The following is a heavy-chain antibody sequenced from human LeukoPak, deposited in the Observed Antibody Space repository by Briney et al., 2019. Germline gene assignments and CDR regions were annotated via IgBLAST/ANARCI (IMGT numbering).Heavy chain of an antibody. CDR2: ISSSTETI. J-gene: IGHJ6*04. D-gene: IGHD3-10*02. CDR3: AELGITMIGGV. Sequence: GGSLRLSCAASGFPFRGYSFNWVRQAPGRGLEWVAYISSSTETIYYADSVKGRFTIYRDNAENSLYLQMNSLRAEDTAVYYCAELGITMIGGVWGKGTTVTISS. CDR1: GFPFRGYS. V-gene: IGHV3-48*01.